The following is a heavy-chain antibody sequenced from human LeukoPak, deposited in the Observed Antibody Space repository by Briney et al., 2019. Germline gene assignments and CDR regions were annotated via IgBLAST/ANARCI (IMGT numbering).Heavy chain of an antibody. J-gene: IGHJ4*02. CDR2: IYHSGST. D-gene: IGHD1-26*01. V-gene: IGHV4-39*07. Sequence: PSETLSLTCTVSGDSISSSNSYWGWIRQPPGKGLEWIGSIYHSGSTYYKPSLKSRVTISVDTSKNQFSLKLSSVTAADTAVYYCARDLPGSYYADYWGQGTLVTVSS. CDR3: ARDLPGSYYADY. CDR1: GDSISSSNSY.